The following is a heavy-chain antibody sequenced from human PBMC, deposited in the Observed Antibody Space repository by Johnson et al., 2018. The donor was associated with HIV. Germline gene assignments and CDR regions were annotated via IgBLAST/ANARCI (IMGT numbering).Heavy chain of an antibody. J-gene: IGHJ3*02. CDR3: AKDHAAAEGSEGAFDI. CDR1: GFSFDDYA. V-gene: IGHV3-9*01. CDR2: ISWNSGSI. Sequence: VQLVESGGGLVQPGRSLRLSCAASGFSFDDYAMHWVRQAPGKGLEWVSGISWNSGSIGYADSVKGRFTISRDNAKNSLYLQMNSLRAEDTALYYCAKDHAAAEGSEGAFDIWGQ. D-gene: IGHD6-13*01.